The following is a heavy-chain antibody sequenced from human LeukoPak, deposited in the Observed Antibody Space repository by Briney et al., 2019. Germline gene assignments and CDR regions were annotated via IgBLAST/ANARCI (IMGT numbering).Heavy chain of an antibody. V-gene: IGHV3-9*01. CDR2: ISWNSGSI. J-gene: IGHJ3*02. CDR1: GFTFDDYA. CDR3: AKEGGSSGRDAFDI. Sequence: GGSLRLSCAASGFTFDDYAMHWVRQAPGKGLEGVSGISWNSGSIGYADSVKGRFTISRDNAKNSLYLQMNSLRAEDTALYYCAKEGGSSGRDAFDIWGQGTMVTVSS. D-gene: IGHD3-10*01.